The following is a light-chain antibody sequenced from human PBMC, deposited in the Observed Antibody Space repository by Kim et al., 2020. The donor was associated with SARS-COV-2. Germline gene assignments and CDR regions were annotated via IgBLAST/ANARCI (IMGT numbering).Light chain of an antibody. CDR2: DVT. J-gene: IGLJ2*01. V-gene: IGLV2-14*03. Sequence: QSALTQPASVSGSPGQSITISCTGTSGDIGAFNYVSWYQQHPGKAPKLIIYDVTKRPSGVSNRFSGSKSGNTASLTISGLQPEDEAHYYCSSYTSIQIVVFGGGTQLTVL. CDR3: SSYTSIQIVV. CDR1: SGDIGAFNY.